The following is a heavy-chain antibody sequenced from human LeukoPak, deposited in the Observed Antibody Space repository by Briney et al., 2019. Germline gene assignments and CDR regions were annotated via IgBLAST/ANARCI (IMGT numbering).Heavy chain of an antibody. CDR3: ARYARGSGYYYDRPTFDY. CDR1: GGSFSGYY. J-gene: IGHJ4*02. CDR2: INHSGST. V-gene: IGHV4-34*01. D-gene: IGHD3-22*01. Sequence: SETLSLTCAVYGGSFSGYYWSWIRQPPGKGLEWIGEINHSGSTNYNPSLKSRATISVDTSKNQFSLKLSSVTAADTAVYYCARYARGSGYYYDRPTFDYWGQGTLVTVSS.